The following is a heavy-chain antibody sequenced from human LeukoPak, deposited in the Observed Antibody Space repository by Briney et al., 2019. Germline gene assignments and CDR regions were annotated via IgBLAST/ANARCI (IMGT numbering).Heavy chain of an antibody. V-gene: IGHV1-69*04. J-gene: IGHJ4*02. Sequence: ASVKVSCKASGGTFSSYAISWVRQAPGQGLEWMGRIIPILGIANYAQKFQGRVTMTRDTSTSTVYMELSSLRSEDTAVYYCARGWFGRRDQIAAAAYSDYFDYWGQGTLVTVSS. CDR3: ARGWFGRRDQIAAAAYSDYFDY. D-gene: IGHD6-13*01. CDR1: GGTFSSYA. CDR2: IIPILGIA.